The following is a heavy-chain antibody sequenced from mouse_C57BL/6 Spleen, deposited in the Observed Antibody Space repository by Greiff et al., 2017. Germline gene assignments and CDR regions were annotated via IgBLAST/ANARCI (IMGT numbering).Heavy chain of an antibody. V-gene: IGHV1-20*01. J-gene: IGHJ2*01. CDR3: SSTPDGYYFDY. D-gene: IGHD2-3*01. CDR2: INPYNGDT. Sequence: VQLQQSGPELVKPGDSVKISCKASGYSFTGYFMNWVMQSHGQSLEWIGRINPYNGDTFYNQKFKGKATLTVAKSSSTAHMELRSLTSEYSAVYYYSSTPDGYYFDYWGQGTTLTVSS. CDR1: GYSFTGYF.